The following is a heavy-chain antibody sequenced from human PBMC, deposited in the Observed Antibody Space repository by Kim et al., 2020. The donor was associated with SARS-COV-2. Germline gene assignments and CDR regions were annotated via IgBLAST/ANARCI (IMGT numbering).Heavy chain of an antibody. V-gene: IGHV3-30*07. CDR3: ARVRVSNYYYYGMDV. J-gene: IGHJ6*02. Sequence: DSGKSRVTIYRDNSKNTLYLQMNSLRAEDTAVYYCARVRVSNYYYYGMDVWGQGTTVTVSS.